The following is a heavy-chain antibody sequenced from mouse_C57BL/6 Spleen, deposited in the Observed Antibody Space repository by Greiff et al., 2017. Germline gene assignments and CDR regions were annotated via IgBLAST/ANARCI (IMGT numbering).Heavy chain of an antibody. CDR3: ARGRNSNYESYAMDD. D-gene: IGHD2-5*01. CDR2: ILPGSGST. CDR1: GYTFTGYW. Sequence: QVQLQQSGAELMKPGASVKLSCKATGYTFTGYWIEWVKQRPGHGLEWIGEILPGSGSTNYNEKFKGKATFTADTSANTAYMQLSSLTTEDSAIXDCARGRNSNYESYAMDDWGQGTSVTVSS. V-gene: IGHV1-9*01. J-gene: IGHJ4*01.